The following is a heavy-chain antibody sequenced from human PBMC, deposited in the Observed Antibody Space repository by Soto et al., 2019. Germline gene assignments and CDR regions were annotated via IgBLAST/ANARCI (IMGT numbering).Heavy chain of an antibody. V-gene: IGHV1-69*13. D-gene: IGHD3-22*01. CDR3: ASSPDYYDSSGYYLVPFDY. CDR2: IIPIFGTA. J-gene: IGHJ4*02. CDR1: GGTFSSYA. Sequence: GASVKVSCKASGGTFSSYAISWVRQAPGQGLEWMGGIIPIFGTANYAQKFQGRVTITADESTSTAYMELSSLRSEDTAVYYCASSPDYYDSSGYYLVPFDYWGQGTLVTVSS.